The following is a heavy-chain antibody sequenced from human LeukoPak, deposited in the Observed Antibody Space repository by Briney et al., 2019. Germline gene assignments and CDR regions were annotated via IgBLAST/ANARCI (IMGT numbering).Heavy chain of an antibody. D-gene: IGHD3-10*01. CDR2: IIPIFGTA. CDR3: ARCYYGFEKGKDAFDI. CDR1: RGTFSSYA. V-gene: IGHV1-69*06. Sequence: GASVKVSCKASRGTFSSYAISWVRQAPGQGLEWMGGIIPIFGTANYAQKFQGRVTITADKSTSTAYMELSSLRSEDTAVYYCARCYYGFEKGKDAFDIWGQGTMVTVSS. J-gene: IGHJ3*02.